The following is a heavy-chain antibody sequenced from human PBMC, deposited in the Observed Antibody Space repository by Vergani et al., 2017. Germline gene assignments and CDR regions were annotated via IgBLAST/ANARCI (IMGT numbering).Heavy chain of an antibody. D-gene: IGHD1-1*01. CDR2: IWYDGSNK. CDR1: GYTFSSHG. J-gene: IGHJ5*01. CDR3: ARWGNEKRLDS. Sequence: QVQLVESEGGVVQPGRSLTLSCVASGYTFSSHGMHWVRQAPGKGLEGVAVIWYDGSNKYYGGSVKGRFTISRDNSKNTLYLQMNSLRVEDTAVYYCARWGNEKRLDSWGQGSLVTVSS. V-gene: IGHV3-33*01.